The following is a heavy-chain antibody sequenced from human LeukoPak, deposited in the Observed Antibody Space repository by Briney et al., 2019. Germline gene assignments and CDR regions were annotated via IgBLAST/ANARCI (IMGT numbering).Heavy chain of an antibody. V-gene: IGHV5-51*01. J-gene: IGHJ4*02. CDR3: ARHGGPTMVASHDC. Sequence: GESLKISCQGSGYSFTYYWIALVRQMPGKGLEWMGVIYPSDSDTRYSPAFQGQVTISADKSISTAYLQWSSLKASDTAMYYCARHGGPTMVASHDCWGQGTLVTVSS. D-gene: IGHD4/OR15-4a*01. CDR2: IYPSDSDT. CDR1: GYSFTYYW.